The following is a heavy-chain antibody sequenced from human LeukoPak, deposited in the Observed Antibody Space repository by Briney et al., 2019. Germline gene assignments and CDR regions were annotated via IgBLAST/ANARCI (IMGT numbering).Heavy chain of an antibody. CDR1: GFTFSSYA. D-gene: IGHD3-16*01. V-gene: IGHV3-23*01. Sequence: GGSLRLSCAASGFTFSSYAMSWVRQAPGKGLKWVSCISGSGGSTYYADSVKGRFTISRDNSKNTLYLQMNSLRAEDTAVYYCAKDLMITFGGVIIHPGNFDYWGQGTLVTVSS. CDR2: ISGSGGST. J-gene: IGHJ4*02. CDR3: AKDLMITFGGVIIHPGNFDY.